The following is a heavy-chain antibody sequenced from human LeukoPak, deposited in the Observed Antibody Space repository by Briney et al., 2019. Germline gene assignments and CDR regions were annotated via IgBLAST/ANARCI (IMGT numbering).Heavy chain of an antibody. CDR2: FQYSGNS. CDR1: GSSITAFY. J-gene: IGHJ3*02. D-gene: IGHD7-27*01. CDR3: ARASGDLNAFDI. V-gene: IGHV4-59*01. Sequence: SETLSLTCNVSGSSITAFYWSWIRQSPGKGLEWIGSFQYSGNSNYNPSLKSRVTISVDTSKNQFSLKLSSVTAADTAVYYCARASGDLNAFDIWGQGTMVTVSS.